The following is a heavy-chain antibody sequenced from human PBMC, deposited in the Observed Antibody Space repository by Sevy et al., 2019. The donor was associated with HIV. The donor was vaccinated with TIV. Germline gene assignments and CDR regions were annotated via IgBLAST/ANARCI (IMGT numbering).Heavy chain of an antibody. V-gene: IGHV3-72*01. D-gene: IGHD6-13*01. CDR2: TRNKADGYTT. CDR1: GFTFSVHY. CDR3: ATHAGIAAAGRVFDY. Sequence: GGSLRLSCVASGFTFSVHYMEWVRQAPGKGLEWVGRTRNKADGYTTEYAASVKGRFTISRDDSKNSLYVQMNSLKTEDTAVYYCATHAGIAAAGRVFDYWGQGTLVTVSS. J-gene: IGHJ4*02.